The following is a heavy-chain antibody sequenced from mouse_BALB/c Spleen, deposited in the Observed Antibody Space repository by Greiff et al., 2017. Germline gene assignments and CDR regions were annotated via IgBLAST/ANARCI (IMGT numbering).Heavy chain of an antibody. Sequence: QVQLQQSGPELVKPGASVKISCKASGYAFSSSWMNWVKQRPGQGLEWIGRIYPGDGDTNYNGKFKGKATLTADKSSSTAYMQLSSLTSVDSAVYFCARSSNPSYYAMDYWGQGTSVTVSS. J-gene: IGHJ4*01. CDR3: ARSSNPSYYAMDY. CDR1: GYAFSSSW. CDR2: IYPGDGDT. V-gene: IGHV1-82*01.